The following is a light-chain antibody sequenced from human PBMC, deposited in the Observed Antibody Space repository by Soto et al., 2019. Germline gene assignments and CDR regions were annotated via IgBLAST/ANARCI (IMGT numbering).Light chain of an antibody. CDR3: QHSYSTPRT. V-gene: IGKV1-39*01. J-gene: IGKJ5*01. CDR2: AAS. CDR1: QSISSY. Sequence: DIQMTQSPSYMSTSVGDRITITCRASQSISSYLNWYQQKPGKAPKLLIYAASSLQSGVPSRFSGSGSGTDFTLTISSLQPEDFATYYCQHSYSTPRTFGQGTRLEL.